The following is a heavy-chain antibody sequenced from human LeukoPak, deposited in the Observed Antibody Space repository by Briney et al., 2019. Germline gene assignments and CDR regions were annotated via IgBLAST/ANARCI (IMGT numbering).Heavy chain of an antibody. J-gene: IGHJ4*02. V-gene: IGHV1-2*02. CDR2: INPNSGGT. CDR3: AREDYYGSGSLP. CDR1: GYTFSGFY. D-gene: IGHD3-10*01. Sequence: ASVKVSCKASGYTFSGFYIHWVRQAPGQGLEWMGWINPNSGGTNYAQKFQGRVTMTRDTSISTAYMELSRLRSDDTAVYYCAREDYYGSGSLPWGQGTLVTVSS.